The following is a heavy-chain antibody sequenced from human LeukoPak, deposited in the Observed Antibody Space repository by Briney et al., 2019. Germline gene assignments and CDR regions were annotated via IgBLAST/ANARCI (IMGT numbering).Heavy chain of an antibody. Sequence: PGRSLRLSCAASGFTFSSYVMHWVRQAPGKGLEWVGRIKSKADGGTTDYAAPVKGRFTISRDDSKNTLYLQMNSLKTEDTAVYYCTTDGRPPYYYYYMDVWGKGTTVTVSS. J-gene: IGHJ6*03. CDR2: IKSKADGGTT. CDR3: TTDGRPPYYYYYMDV. CDR1: GFTFSSYV. D-gene: IGHD1-1*01. V-gene: IGHV3-15*01.